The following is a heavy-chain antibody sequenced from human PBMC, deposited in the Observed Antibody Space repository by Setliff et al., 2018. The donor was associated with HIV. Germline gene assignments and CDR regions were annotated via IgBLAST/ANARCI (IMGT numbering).Heavy chain of an antibody. V-gene: IGHV5-10-1*01. D-gene: IGHD6-13*01. J-gene: IGHJ3*02. CDR2: IDPSDSYT. CDR1: GYSFTSYW. Sequence: PGESLKISCKGSGYSFTSYWISWVRQMPGKGPEWMGRIDPSDSYTNYSPSFQGHVTISADKSISTAYLQWSSLKASDTAMYYCASGVSTDDAFDIWGQGTMVTVSS. CDR3: ASGVSTDDAFDI.